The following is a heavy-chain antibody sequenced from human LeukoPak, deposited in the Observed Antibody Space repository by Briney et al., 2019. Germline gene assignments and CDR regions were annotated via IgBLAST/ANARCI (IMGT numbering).Heavy chain of an antibody. V-gene: IGHV4-30-4*08. J-gene: IGHJ6*03. CDR3: ARAPFEYYYYYYMDV. CDR2: IYYSGST. D-gene: IGHD3-10*01. Sequence: SETLSLTCTVSGGSISSGDYYWSWIRQPPGKGLEWIGYIYYSGSTYYNPSLKSRVTISVDTSKNQFSLKLSSVTAADTAVYYCARAPFEYYYYYYMDVWGKGTTVTVSS. CDR1: GGSISSGDYY.